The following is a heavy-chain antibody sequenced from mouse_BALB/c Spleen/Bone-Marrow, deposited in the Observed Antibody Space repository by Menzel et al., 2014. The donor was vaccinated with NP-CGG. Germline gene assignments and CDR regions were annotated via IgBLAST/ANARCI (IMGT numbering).Heavy chain of an antibody. J-gene: IGHJ4*01. CDR1: GFTFSSYA. Sequence: EVQRVESGGGLVKPGGSLKLSCAASGFTFSSYAMSWVRQTPEKRLEWVATISSGGTYTYFPDSVKGRFTISRDNAKNTLYLQMSSLRSEDTAMFYCTRSGGGYSLDYWGQGTSATVSS. CDR3: TRSGGGYSLDY. V-gene: IGHV5-9-3*01. CDR2: ISSGGTYT.